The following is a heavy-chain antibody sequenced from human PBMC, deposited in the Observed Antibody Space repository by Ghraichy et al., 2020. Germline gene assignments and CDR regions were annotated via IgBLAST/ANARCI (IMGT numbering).Heavy chain of an antibody. Sequence: GGSLRLSCAASGFTFSSYAMSWVRQAPGKGLEWVSTISGSGRNPYYADSVKGRFTISRDNSRNTLDLQMSSLRADDTAVYYCAQDRTTVDLWSGHVLFDSWGQGTLVTVSS. CDR1: GFTFSSYA. D-gene: IGHD3-3*01. J-gene: IGHJ4*01. CDR3: AQDRTTVDLWSGHVLFDS. CDR2: ISGSGRNP. V-gene: IGHV3-23*01.